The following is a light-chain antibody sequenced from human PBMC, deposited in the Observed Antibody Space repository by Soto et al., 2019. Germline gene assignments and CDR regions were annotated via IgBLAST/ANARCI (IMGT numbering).Light chain of an antibody. CDR2: DTS. V-gene: IGKV3-11*01. J-gene: IGKJ4*01. CDR3: QQRGKWPLT. CDR1: QSVNNF. Sequence: EIVLTQSPVTLSLSPGERATLSCRASQSVNNFLAWYQQKPGQPPRLLIYDTSKRATGIPARFSGSGSGTDFTLTISSLEPEDFAIYYCQQRGKWPLTFGGGTKVEIK.